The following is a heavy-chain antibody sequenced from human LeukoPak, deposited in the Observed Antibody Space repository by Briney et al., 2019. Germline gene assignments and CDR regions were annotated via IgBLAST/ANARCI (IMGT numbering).Heavy chain of an antibody. Sequence: GGSLRLSCAASGFTFDDYAMHWVRQAPGKGLEWVSSISWNSGSIGYADSVKGRFTISRDNAKNSLYLQMNSLRAEDTALYYCAKDSYGDYGHFDLWGRGTLVTVSS. V-gene: IGHV3-9*01. CDR2: ISWNSGSI. CDR3: AKDSYGDYGHFDL. D-gene: IGHD4-17*01. CDR1: GFTFDDYA. J-gene: IGHJ2*01.